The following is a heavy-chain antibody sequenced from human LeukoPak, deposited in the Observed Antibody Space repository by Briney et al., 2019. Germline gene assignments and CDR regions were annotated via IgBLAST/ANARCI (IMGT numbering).Heavy chain of an antibody. CDR1: GFTFSSYW. V-gene: IGHV3-7*01. CDR3: ARATLAWYYYDSSGCPYFDC. CDR2: IKQDGSEK. Sequence: GGSLRLSCAASGFTFSSYWMSWVRQAPGKGLEWVANIKQDGSEKYYVDSVKGRFTISRDNAKNSLYLQMNSLRAKDTAVYYCARATLAWYYYDSSGCPYFDCWGQGTLVTVSS. D-gene: IGHD3-22*01. J-gene: IGHJ4*02.